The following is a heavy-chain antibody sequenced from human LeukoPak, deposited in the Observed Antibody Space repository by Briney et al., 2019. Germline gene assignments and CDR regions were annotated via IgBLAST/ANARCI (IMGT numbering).Heavy chain of an antibody. CDR3: ATGPTVTTSRYFDL. CDR2: TIPILGIA. Sequence: ASVKVSCKASGATFSSYAISWVRQAPGQGLEWMGRTIPILGIANYAQKFQGRVTITADKSTTTAYMELSSLRSEDTAVYYCATGPTVTTSRYFDLWGRGTLVTVSS. V-gene: IGHV1-69*04. J-gene: IGHJ2*01. D-gene: IGHD4-11*01. CDR1: GATFSSYA.